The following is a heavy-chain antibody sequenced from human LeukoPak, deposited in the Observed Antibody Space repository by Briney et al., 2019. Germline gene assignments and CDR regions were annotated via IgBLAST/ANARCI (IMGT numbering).Heavy chain of an antibody. V-gene: IGHV4-59*01. CDR2: IYYSGST. CDR1: GGSISSYY. CDR3: AAVRHYYDSSGYPLFED. D-gene: IGHD3-22*01. Sequence: NPSETLSLTCTVSGGSISSYYWSWIRQPPGKGLEWIGYIYYSGSTNYNPSLKSRVTISVDTSKNQFPLKLSSVTAADTAVYYCAAVRHYYDSSGYPLFEDWGQGTLVTVSS. J-gene: IGHJ4*02.